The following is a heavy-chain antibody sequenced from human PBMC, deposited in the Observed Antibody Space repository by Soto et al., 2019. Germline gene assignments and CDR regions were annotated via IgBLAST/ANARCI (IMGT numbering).Heavy chain of an antibody. CDR1: GFTFSSFA. Sequence: GGSLRLSCAASGFTFSSFAMHWVRQAPGKGLEYVSAITSNGINTYYADSVEGRLTVSRDNSKNTLYLQMNSLRAEDTAVYYCARAFVFNGDYVPGRHYYYYYMDVWGKGTTVTVSS. D-gene: IGHD4-17*01. CDR3: ARAFVFNGDYVPGRHYYYYYMDV. J-gene: IGHJ6*03. V-gene: IGHV3-64*04. CDR2: ITSNGINT.